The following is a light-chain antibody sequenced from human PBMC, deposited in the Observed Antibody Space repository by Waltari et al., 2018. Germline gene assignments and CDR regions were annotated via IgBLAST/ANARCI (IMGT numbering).Light chain of an antibody. CDR2: DAS. V-gene: IGKV3-20*01. J-gene: IGKJ4*01. CDR1: QSVSSNY. CDR3: QQYGSSPLT. Sequence: ELVLTQSPGTLSLSPEVRATLSCRSTQSVSSNYLAWYQQKPDQAPRLLIYDASNRATGIPDRFSGSGSGTDFTLTISRLEPEDFAVYYCQQYGSSPLTFGGGTKVEIK.